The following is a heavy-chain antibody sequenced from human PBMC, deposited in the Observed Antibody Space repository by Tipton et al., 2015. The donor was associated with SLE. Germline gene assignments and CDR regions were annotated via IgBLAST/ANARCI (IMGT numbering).Heavy chain of an antibody. V-gene: IGHV3-30*04. CDR2: ISYDGSNK. CDR3: ARDLLIRYSSSLDY. Sequence: SLRLSCAASGFTFSSYAMHWVRQAPGKGLEWVAVISYDGSNKYYADSVKGRFTISRDNSKNTLYLQMNSLRAEDTAVYYCARDLLIRYSSSLDYWGLGTLVTVSS. CDR1: GFTFSSYA. J-gene: IGHJ4*02. D-gene: IGHD6-6*01.